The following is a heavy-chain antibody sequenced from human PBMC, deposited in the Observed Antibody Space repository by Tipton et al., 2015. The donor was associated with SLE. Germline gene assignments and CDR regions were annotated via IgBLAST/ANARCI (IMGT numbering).Heavy chain of an antibody. D-gene: IGHD1-26*01. J-gene: IGHJ4*02. CDR1: GGSFSGYY. CDR2: INHSGST. V-gene: IGHV4-34*01. Sequence: TLSLTCAVYGGSFSGYYWSWIRQPPGKGLEWIGEINHSGSTNYNPPLKSRVTISVDTSKNQFSLKLNSVTAADTAVYYCARQGGVGAIDYWGQGTLVNVSS. CDR3: ARQGGVGAIDY.